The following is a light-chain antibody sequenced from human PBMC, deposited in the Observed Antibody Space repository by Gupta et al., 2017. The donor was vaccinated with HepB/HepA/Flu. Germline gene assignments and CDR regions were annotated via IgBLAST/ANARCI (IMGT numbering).Light chain of an antibody. CDR2: EVS. J-gene: IGLJ2*01. Sequence: QPTRTQIAPVSGSPGRATTISSTGTSSDVGKYNLVSWYQQHPGNAPKLLIYEVSKRPSGVSNRFSGSKSGNTASLTSAGLQAEDEADYYGCSYAGSSATFGGGTKLTVL. CDR1: SSDVGKYNL. V-gene: IGLV2-23*02. CDR3: CSYAGSSAT.